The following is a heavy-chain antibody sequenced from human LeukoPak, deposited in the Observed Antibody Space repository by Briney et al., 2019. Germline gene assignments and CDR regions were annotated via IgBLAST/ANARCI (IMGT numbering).Heavy chain of an antibody. D-gene: IGHD4-17*01. V-gene: IGHV3-48*03. CDR3: SRDVYFGDGAFDI. Sequence: GGSLRLSCAASGFTFSSYEMNWVHQAPGKGLEWVSYISSSGSTIYYADSVRGRFTISRDNAKNSLYLQMNSLRAEDTAVYYCSRDVYFGDGAFDIWGQGTMVTVSS. CDR2: ISSSGSTI. J-gene: IGHJ3*02. CDR1: GFTFSSYE.